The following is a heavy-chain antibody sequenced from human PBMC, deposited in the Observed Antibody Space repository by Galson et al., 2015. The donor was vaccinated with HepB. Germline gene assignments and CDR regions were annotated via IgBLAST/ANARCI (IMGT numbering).Heavy chain of an antibody. Sequence: SLRLSCAASGFTFSSYWMSWVRQAPGKGLEWVANIKQDGSEKYYVDSVKGRFTISRDNAKNSLYLQMNSLRAEDTAVYYCARGGRPMVRGVILWFDPWGQGTLVTVSS. V-gene: IGHV3-7*03. CDR3: ARGGRPMVRGVILWFDP. CDR2: IKQDGSEK. J-gene: IGHJ5*02. CDR1: GFTFSSYW. D-gene: IGHD3-10*01.